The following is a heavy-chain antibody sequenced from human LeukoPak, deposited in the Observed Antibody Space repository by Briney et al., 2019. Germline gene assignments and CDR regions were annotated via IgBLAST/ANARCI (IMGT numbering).Heavy chain of an antibody. D-gene: IGHD3-22*01. CDR2: IYWNEDK. Sequence: SGPTLVNPTRTLTLTCTFSGFSLTTSGVGVGWIRQPPGKALEWLAVIYWNEDKRYSPSLKSRLTITKDTSKNQVVLTMANMDPVDTATYYCSHTTFYYESSGFTQEYFQHWGQGTQVTVSS. CDR1: GFSLTTSGVG. CDR3: SHTTFYYESSGFTQEYFQH. J-gene: IGHJ1*01. V-gene: IGHV2-5*01.